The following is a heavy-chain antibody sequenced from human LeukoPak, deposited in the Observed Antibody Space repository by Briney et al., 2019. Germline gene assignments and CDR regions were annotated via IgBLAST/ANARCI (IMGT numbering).Heavy chain of an antibody. CDR1: GFTFRNYD. V-gene: IGHV3-23*01. Sequence: RTGGSLRLSCEASGFTFRNYDMSWVRQAPGKGPEWVAYISGTGRITYDADSVKGRFTISRDNSKNTLSLQMNSLRVEDTATYYCAKGPGRAYYESVDYYKKWGQGTLVTVSS. J-gene: IGHJ1*01. CDR2: ISGTGRIT. D-gene: IGHD3-10*01. CDR3: AKGPGRAYYESVDYYKK.